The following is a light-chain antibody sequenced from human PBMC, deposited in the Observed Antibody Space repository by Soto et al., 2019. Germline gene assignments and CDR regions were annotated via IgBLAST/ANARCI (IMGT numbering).Light chain of an antibody. CDR1: QSVSSTY. Sequence: EIVLTQSPGTLSLFPGERATLSCRASQSVSSTYLAWYRQKPGQAPRILIHGASTRASGIPDRFSGSGSGTDFTLTISRLEPEDSADYYCQQYGSSPMYTFGQGTKLEIK. CDR2: GAS. CDR3: QQYGSSPMYT. V-gene: IGKV3-20*01. J-gene: IGKJ2*01.